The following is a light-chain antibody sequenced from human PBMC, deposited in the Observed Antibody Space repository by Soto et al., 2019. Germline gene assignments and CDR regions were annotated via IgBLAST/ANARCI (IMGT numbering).Light chain of an antibody. CDR2: RAS. CDR1: QSISSW. Sequence: DIQMTQSPSTLSASVGDRVTITCRASQSISSWLAWYQQKPGKAPKLLIYRASTLESGVPSRCSGSGSGTEFTLTISSLQANEFATYYCQQYNSYPYTFGQGTKLEIK. CDR3: QQYNSYPYT. J-gene: IGKJ2*01. V-gene: IGKV1-5*03.